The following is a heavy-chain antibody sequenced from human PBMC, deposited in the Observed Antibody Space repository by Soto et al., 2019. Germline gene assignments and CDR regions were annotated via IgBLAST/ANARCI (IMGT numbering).Heavy chain of an antibody. Sequence: GESLKISCKGSGYSFTSYWIGWVRQMPGKGLEWMGIIYPGDSDTRYSPSFQGQVTISADKSISTAYLQWSSLKASDTAMYYCARHRMPDSSRYYYYMDVWGKGTTVTVSS. CDR3: ARHRMPDSSRYYYYMDV. J-gene: IGHJ6*03. D-gene: IGHD2-2*01. CDR1: GYSFTSYW. V-gene: IGHV5-51*01. CDR2: IYPGDSDT.